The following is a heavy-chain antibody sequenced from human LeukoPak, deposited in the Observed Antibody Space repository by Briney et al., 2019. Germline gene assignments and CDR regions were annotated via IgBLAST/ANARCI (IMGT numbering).Heavy chain of an antibody. CDR1: GFTVSNNY. V-gene: IGHV3-66*02. D-gene: IGHD5-18*01. J-gene: IGHJ4*02. CDR2: IYSGGST. CDR3: ARDRYSYGYALDC. Sequence: GGSLRLSCTASGFTVSNNYMSWVRQAPGKGLEWVSVIYSGGSTYHADSVKGRFIISRDNPKNTLNLQMNSLRVEDSAVYYCARDRYSYGYALDCWGQGTLVTVSS.